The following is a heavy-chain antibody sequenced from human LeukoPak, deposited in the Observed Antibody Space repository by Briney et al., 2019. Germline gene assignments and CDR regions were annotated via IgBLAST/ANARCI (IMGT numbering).Heavy chain of an antibody. V-gene: IGHV3-7*01. D-gene: IGHD2-2*01. CDR2: IKQDGSEK. J-gene: IGHJ5*02. CDR1: GFTFSSYW. Sequence: GGSLRLSCAASGFTFSSYWMSWVRQAPGKGLEWVANIKQDGSEKYYVDSVKGRFTISRDNAKNSLYLQMNSLRAEDTAVYYCARKIVVVPASYLEVHNWFDPWGQGTLVTVSS. CDR3: ARKIVVVPASYLEVHNWFDP.